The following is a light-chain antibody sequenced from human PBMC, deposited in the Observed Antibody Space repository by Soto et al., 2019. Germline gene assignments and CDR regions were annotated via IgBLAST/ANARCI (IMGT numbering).Light chain of an antibody. Sequence: IVMTQSPATLSVSPGERATLSCRASQSISGELDCYQQKPGQHPRLLIYGASTRATGVPGRFTGSGSGSEFTLTIIRLQSEDFAVYYCQPGHNWALTFGQGTRLQ. J-gene: IGKJ2*01. CDR1: QSISGE. CDR2: GAS. CDR3: QPGHNWALT. V-gene: IGKV3-15*01.